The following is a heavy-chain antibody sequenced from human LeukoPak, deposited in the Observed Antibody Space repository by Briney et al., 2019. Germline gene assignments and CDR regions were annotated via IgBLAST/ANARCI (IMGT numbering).Heavy chain of an antibody. CDR1: GYSIGSGYY. Sequence: SESLSLTCTVSGYSIGSGYYWGWIRQPPGKGLGWIGSIYHSGSTYYNPSLKSRVTISIDTSKNQFSLKLISVTAADAAVYYCERCPRHVVTAIYWFDPWGQGTLVTVSS. CDR2: IYHSGST. J-gene: IGHJ5*02. D-gene: IGHD2-21*02. CDR3: ERCPRHVVTAIYWFDP. V-gene: IGHV4-38-2*02.